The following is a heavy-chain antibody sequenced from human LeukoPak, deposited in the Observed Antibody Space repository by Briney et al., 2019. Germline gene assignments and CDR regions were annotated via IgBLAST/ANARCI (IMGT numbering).Heavy chain of an antibody. Sequence: SQTLSLTCAISGDSVSSNSDAWNWIRQSPLRGLEWLGRTYYRSSWYNDYAVSVKSRIIINPDTSKNHFSLQLNSVTPEDTAVYYCARGTGVFDYWGQGTLVTVSS. CDR2: TYYRSSWYN. J-gene: IGHJ4*02. V-gene: IGHV6-1*01. D-gene: IGHD7-27*01. CDR1: GDSVSSNSDA. CDR3: ARGTGVFDY.